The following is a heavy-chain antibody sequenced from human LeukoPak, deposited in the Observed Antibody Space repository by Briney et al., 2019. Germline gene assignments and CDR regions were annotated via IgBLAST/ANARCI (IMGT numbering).Heavy chain of an antibody. CDR2: ISGSGGST. J-gene: IGHJ6*03. V-gene: IGHV3-23*01. Sequence: TWIRQAPGKGLEWVSAISGSGGSTYYADSVKGRFTISRDNSKNTLYLQMNSPRAEDTAVYYCAKASGTGGYFYMDVWGKGTTVTVSS. CDR3: AKASGTGGYFYMDV. D-gene: IGHD2-8*02.